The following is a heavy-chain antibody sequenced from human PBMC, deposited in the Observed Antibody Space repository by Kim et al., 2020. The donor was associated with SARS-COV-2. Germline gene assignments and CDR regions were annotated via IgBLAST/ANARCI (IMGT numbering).Heavy chain of an antibody. Sequence: SETLSLTCAVYGGSFSGYYWSWIRQPPGKGLEWIGEINNSGSTNYNPSLRSRVTISVDTSKNQFSLKLSSVTAADTAVYYCARGRGHCITLFGVVNNYYYYGMDVWGPGTTFTVSS. CDR3: ARGRGHCITLFGVVNNYYYYGMDV. CDR1: GGSFSGYY. J-gene: IGHJ6*02. V-gene: IGHV4-34*01. CDR2: INNSGST. D-gene: IGHD3-3*01.